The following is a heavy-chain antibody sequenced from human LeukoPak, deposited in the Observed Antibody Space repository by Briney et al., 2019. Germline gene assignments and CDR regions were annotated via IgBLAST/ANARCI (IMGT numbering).Heavy chain of an antibody. CDR3: ARDGRLDGYNGIVDN. V-gene: IGHV3-74*01. Sequence: GGSLRLSCAASGFTFSNYWMHWVRQAPGKGLVWVSSIKSNGRTTSYADSVKGRFTISRDNAKSTLYLQMNSLRVEDTAVYYCARDGRLDGYNGIVDNWGQGTLVTVSS. CDR2: IKSNGRTT. D-gene: IGHD5-24*01. CDR1: GFTFSNYW. J-gene: IGHJ4*02.